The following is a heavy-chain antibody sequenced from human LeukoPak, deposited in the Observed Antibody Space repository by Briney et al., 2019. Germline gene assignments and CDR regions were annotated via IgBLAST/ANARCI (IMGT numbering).Heavy chain of an antibody. CDR1: GASISNYY. V-gene: IGHV4-59*01. CDR2: IYYSGST. CDR3: ARSHGSGSYYNLNDY. D-gene: IGHD3-10*01. J-gene: IGHJ4*02. Sequence: PSETLSLTRTVSGASISNYYWSWIRQPPGKGLEWIGYIYYSGSTNYNPSLRSRVTISVDTSKNQFSLKLSSVTAADTAVYYCARSHGSGSYYNLNDYWGQGTLVTVSS.